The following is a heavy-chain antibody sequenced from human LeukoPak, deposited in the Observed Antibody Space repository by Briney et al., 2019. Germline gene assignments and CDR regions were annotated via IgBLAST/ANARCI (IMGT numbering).Heavy chain of an antibody. J-gene: IGHJ6*03. CDR2: INHSGST. V-gene: IGHV4-34*01. CDR3: ARADYMDV. Sequence: SETLSLTCGVYGGSFSGYYWSWIRQPPGKGLEWIGEINHSGSTNYNPSLKSRVTISVDTSKNQFSLKLSSVTAADTAVYYCARADYMDVWGKGTTVTVSS. CDR1: GGSFSGYY.